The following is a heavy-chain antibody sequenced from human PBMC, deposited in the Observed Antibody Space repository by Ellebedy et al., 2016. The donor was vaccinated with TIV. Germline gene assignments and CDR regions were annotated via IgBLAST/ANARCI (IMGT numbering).Heavy chain of an antibody. CDR2: INYSGST. D-gene: IGHD2/OR15-2a*01. V-gene: IGHV4-59*01. CDR1: GDSISFYY. CDR3: ARDNGGNKYLGGAFDI. Sequence: SETLSLTCSVSGDSISFYYWSWIRQPPGKGLEWIGYINYSGSTNYNPSLKSRVTFSVDTSKNQFSLKLDSVTAADTAVYYCARDNGGNKYLGGAFDIWGQGTMVTVSS. J-gene: IGHJ3*02.